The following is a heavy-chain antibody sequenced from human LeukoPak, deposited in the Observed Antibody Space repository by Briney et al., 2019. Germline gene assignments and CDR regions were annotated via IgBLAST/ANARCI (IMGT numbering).Heavy chain of an antibody. CDR2: ISDSAGGT. V-gene: IGHV3-23*01. CDR1: GLTLSNYG. CDR3: AKRGVVTRVILVGFHKEAYYFDS. D-gene: IGHD3-22*01. Sequence: GGSLRLSCAVSGLTLSNYGMSWVRQAPGKGLEGVAGISDSAGGTNYADSVKGRFTIFRDNPKNTLYLQMNSVRVEDTAVYFCAKRGVVTRVILVGFHKEAYYFDSWGQGALVTVSS. J-gene: IGHJ4*02.